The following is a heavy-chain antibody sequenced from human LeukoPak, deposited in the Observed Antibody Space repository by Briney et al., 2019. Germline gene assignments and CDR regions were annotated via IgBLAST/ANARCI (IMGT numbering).Heavy chain of an antibody. Sequence: GGSLRLSCAASGFTFSSYAMHWVRQAPGKGLEWVAVISYDGSNKYYADSVKGRFTISRDNSKNTLYLQMNSLRAEDTAVYYCASTHYYDTTPTDYWGQGTLVTVSS. D-gene: IGHD3-22*01. V-gene: IGHV3-30-3*01. CDR3: ASTHYYDTTPTDY. CDR1: GFTFSSYA. J-gene: IGHJ4*02. CDR2: ISYDGSNK.